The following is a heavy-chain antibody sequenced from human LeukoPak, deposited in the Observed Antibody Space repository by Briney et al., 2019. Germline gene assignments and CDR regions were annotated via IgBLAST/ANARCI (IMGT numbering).Heavy chain of an antibody. CDR3: ARGSMRSNYGSGSYYLN. CDR1: GVSFSGYY. D-gene: IGHD3-10*01. J-gene: IGHJ4*02. Sequence: SETLSLTCAVYGVSFSGYYWSWIRQPPGKGLEWIGEINHSGSTNYNPSLKSRVTISVDTSKNQFSLKLSSVTAADTAVYYCARGSMRSNYGSGSYYLNWGQGTLVTVSS. CDR2: INHSGST. V-gene: IGHV4-34*01.